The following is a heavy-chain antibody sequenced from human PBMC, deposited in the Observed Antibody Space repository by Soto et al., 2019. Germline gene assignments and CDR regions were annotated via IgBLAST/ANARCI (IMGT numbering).Heavy chain of an antibody. CDR1: GDTFTSYY. CDR3: ARSSGGNFGIIIEGSNWFDP. D-gene: IGHD3-3*01. V-gene: IGHV1-46*01. CDR2: INPHGGST. J-gene: IGHJ5*02. Sequence: QVQLVQSGAEVKRPGASVKVSCKAPGDTFTSYYLNWVRQAPGQGLEWMGVINPHGGSTNYAQKFQGRITMTRDTSRSTVYMELSSLRSDDTAIYYCARSSGGNFGIIIEGSNWFDPWGQGTLVTVSS.